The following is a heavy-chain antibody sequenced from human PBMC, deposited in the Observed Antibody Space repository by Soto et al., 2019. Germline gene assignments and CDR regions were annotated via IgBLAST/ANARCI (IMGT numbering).Heavy chain of an antibody. V-gene: IGHV4-4*07. D-gene: IGHD2-2*01. J-gene: IGHJ5*02. CDR2: IYTSGST. Sequence: SETLSLTCTVSGGSISSYYWSWIRQPAGKGLEWIGRIYTSGSTNYNPSLKSRVTMSVDTSKNQFSLKLSSVTAADTAVYYCARGRVVVPAAVMFNCLDPWGQGALVTVSS. CDR3: ARGRVVVPAAVMFNCLDP. CDR1: GGSISSYY.